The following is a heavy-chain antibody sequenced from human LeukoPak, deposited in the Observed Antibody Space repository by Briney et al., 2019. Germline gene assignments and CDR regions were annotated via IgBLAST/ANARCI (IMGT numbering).Heavy chain of an antibody. CDR2: IKPDGSEE. CDR3: VRGHYADY. Sequence: GGSLRLSCAASGFAFSSYYMNWVRQTPGKGLEWVANIKPDGSEENYVDSVRGRFTISRDNAKNSVYLQMNSLRADDTALYYCVRGHYADYTSQGTLVTVSS. J-gene: IGHJ4*02. CDR1: GFAFSSYY. V-gene: IGHV3-7*01.